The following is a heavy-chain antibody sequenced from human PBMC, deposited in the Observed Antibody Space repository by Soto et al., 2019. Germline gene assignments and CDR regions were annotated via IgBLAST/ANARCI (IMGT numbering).Heavy chain of an antibody. CDR2: IISSGSTI. D-gene: IGHD6-19*01. Sequence: QVQLVESGGGLVKPGGSLRLSCAASGFTFSDYYLSWIRQAPGKGLEWVSYIISSGSTIYYADSVKGRFTISRDNAKNSLYLQMNSLRAEDTAVYYCARDFNSGWGYYYYYYMDVWGKGTTVTVSS. J-gene: IGHJ6*03. CDR1: GFTFSDYY. CDR3: ARDFNSGWGYYYYYYMDV. V-gene: IGHV3-11*01.